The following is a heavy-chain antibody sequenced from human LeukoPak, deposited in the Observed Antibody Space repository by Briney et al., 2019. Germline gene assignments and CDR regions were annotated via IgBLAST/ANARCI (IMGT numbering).Heavy chain of an antibody. CDR3: ARDRSSSWPYYYYYMDV. CDR1: GYTFTSYG. J-gene: IGHJ6*03. CDR2: ISTYNGNT. V-gene: IGHV1-18*01. Sequence: ASVKVSCNASGYTFTSYGISWVRQAPGQGLEWMGWISTYNGNTNYAQKLQGRVTMTTDTSTSTAYMELRSLRSDDTAVYSCARDRSSSWPYYYYYMDVWGKGTMVTISS. D-gene: IGHD6-13*01.